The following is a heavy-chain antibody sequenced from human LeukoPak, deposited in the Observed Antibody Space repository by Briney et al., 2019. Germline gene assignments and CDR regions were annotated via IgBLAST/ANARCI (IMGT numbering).Heavy chain of an antibody. J-gene: IGHJ4*02. Sequence: GGPLRLSCAASGFTFKIYSMNWVRQAPGKGLEWVSSITSSSHMYYADSVKGRFTISRDNAKNSLYPQMNTLRAEDTAVYYCARDDTSAHFFDYWGQGTLITVSS. D-gene: IGHD3-10*01. CDR2: ITSSSHM. CDR1: GFTFKIYS. V-gene: IGHV3-21*01. CDR3: ARDDTSAHFFDY.